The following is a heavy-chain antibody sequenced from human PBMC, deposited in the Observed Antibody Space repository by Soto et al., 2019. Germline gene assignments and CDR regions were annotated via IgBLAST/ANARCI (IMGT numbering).Heavy chain of an antibody. CDR3: ARDYDRLHRGMDV. CDR1: GFTFSSYA. J-gene: IGHJ6*02. CDR2: ISYDGSNK. D-gene: IGHD3-16*01. V-gene: IGHV3-30-3*01. Sequence: QVQLVESGGGVVQPGRSLRLSCAASGFTFSSYAMHWVRQAPGKGLEWVAAISYDGSNKYYADSVKGRFTISRDNSKNTLYLQMNSLRAEDTAVYYCARDYDRLHRGMDVWGQGTTVTVSS.